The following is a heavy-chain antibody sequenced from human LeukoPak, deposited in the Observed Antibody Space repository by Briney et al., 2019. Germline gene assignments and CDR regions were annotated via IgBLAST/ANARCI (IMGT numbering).Heavy chain of an antibody. CDR1: GYMFSIYV. J-gene: IGHJ3*02. CDR3: ARDTPAVYDSSGYKDAFDI. CDR2: INPYNGNT. D-gene: IGHD3-22*01. Sequence: ASVKVSCKASGYMFSIYVITWVRQAPGQGLEWMGWINPYNGNTNYAQKLQGRVTMTTDTSTSTAYMELRSLRSDDTAVYYCARDTPAVYDSSGYKDAFDIWGQGTMVTVSS. V-gene: IGHV1-18*01.